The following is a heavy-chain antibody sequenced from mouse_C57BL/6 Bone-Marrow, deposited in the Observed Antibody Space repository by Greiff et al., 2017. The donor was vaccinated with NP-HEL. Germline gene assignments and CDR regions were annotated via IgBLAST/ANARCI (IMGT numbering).Heavy chain of an antibody. CDR3: ARTGGTGDFDY. Sequence: DVKLVESEGGLVQPGSSMKLSCTASGFTFSDYYMAWVRQVPEKGLEWVANINYDGSSTYYLDSLKSRFIISRDNAKNILYLQMSSLKSEDTATYYCARTGGTGDFDYWGQGTTLTVSS. D-gene: IGHD4-1*01. CDR1: GFTFSDYY. J-gene: IGHJ2*01. V-gene: IGHV5-16*01. CDR2: INYDGSST.